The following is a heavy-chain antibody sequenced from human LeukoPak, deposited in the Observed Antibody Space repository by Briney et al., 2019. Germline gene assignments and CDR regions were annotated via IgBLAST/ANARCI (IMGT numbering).Heavy chain of an antibody. D-gene: IGHD4-23*01. CDR3: AREDYGGNSGY. CDR2: IAGSLRNT. V-gene: IGHV3-74*01. J-gene: IGHJ4*02. Sequence: PGGSLRLSCAASGFTFSSYWMHWVRQAPGKGLVWISGIAGSLRNTSYADSVKGRFTISRDNAKNTLYLQMNSLRAEDSAVYYCAREDYGGNSGYWGQGTLVTVSS. CDR1: GFTFSSYW.